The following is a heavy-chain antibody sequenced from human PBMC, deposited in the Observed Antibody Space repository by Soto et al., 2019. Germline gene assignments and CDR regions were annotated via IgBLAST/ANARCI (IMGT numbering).Heavy chain of an antibody. D-gene: IGHD1-20*01. CDR2: IDWEEEK. CDR1: GFSLSRKGMS. Sequence: SGPTLVNPKRTLILTCAFSGFSLSRKGMSVSWIRQPPGKALQFLALIDWEEEKFYSPSLRTRLTVSKDTSKSQVVLTLTNVDPVDTATYSCTLSTNWNNEYYFDYWGQGTLVSVS. V-gene: IGHV2-70*01. J-gene: IGHJ4*02. CDR3: TLSTNWNNEYYFDY.